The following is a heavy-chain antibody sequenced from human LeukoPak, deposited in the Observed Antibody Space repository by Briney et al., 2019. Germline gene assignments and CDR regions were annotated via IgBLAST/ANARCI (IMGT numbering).Heavy chain of an antibody. CDR2: ISYDGSNK. V-gene: IGHV3-30*04. Sequence: GGSLRLSCAASGFTFYSYAMNWVRQAPGKGLEWVAVISYDGSNKYYADSVKGRFTISRDNSKNTLYLQMNSLRAEDTAVYYCAREGYYDSSGYSFHFDYWGQGTLVTVSS. D-gene: IGHD3-22*01. J-gene: IGHJ4*02. CDR1: GFTFYSYA. CDR3: AREGYYDSSGYSFHFDY.